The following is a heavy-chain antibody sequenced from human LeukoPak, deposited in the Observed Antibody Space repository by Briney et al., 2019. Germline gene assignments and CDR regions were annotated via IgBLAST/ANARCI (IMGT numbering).Heavy chain of an antibody. CDR2: IYYSGST. V-gene: IGHV4-39*07. D-gene: IGHD2-21*01. Sequence: PSETLTLTCTVSGGSISSSSYYWGWIRQPPGKGLEWIGSIYYSGSTYYNPSLKSRVAISVDTSKNQFSLKLSSVTAADTAVYYCARDAYLGFDYWGQGTLVTVSS. CDR3: ARDAYLGFDY. J-gene: IGHJ4*02. CDR1: GGSISSSSYY.